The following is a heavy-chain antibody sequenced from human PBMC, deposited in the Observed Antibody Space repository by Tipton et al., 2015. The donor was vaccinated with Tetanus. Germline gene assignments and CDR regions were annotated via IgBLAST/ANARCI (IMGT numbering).Heavy chain of an antibody. V-gene: IGHV4-39*07. J-gene: IGHJ4*02. D-gene: IGHD6-13*01. Sequence: TLSLTCTVSGDSIGRTSPYWGWIRQPPGKDLEWSGSIYSRETTYYKPSLKSRVTVSIDMSKNQFSLKLSSVTAADTAVYYCARGGTAAAGGGLDYWGQGTLVTVSS. CDR2: IYSRETT. CDR3: ARGGTAAAGGGLDY. CDR1: GDSIGRTSPY.